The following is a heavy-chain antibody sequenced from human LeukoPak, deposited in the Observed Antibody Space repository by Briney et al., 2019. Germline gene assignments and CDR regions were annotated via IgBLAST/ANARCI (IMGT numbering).Heavy chain of an antibody. CDR2: INPNSGGT. CDR1: GYTFTGYY. CDR3: ARDSSSWSLFYLFDY. V-gene: IGHV1-2*02. J-gene: IGHJ4*02. Sequence: GASVKVSCKASGYTFTGYYMHWVRQAPGQGLEWMGWINPNSGGTNYAQKFQGRVTMTRDTSISTAYMELSRLRSDDTAVYYCARDSSSWSLFYLFDYWGQGTLVTVSS. D-gene: IGHD6-13*01.